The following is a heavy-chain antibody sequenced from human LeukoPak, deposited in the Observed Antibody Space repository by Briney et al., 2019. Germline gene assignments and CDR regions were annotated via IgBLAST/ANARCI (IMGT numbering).Heavy chain of an antibody. V-gene: IGHV4-30-4*01. CDR2: IYYSGST. CDR1: GGSLTSGDSY. D-gene: IGHD4-23*01. CDR3: ARDCESYGGKGWYAFDI. Sequence: SQTLSLTCTVSGGSLTSGDSYWSWIRQPPGTGLEWLGYIYYSGSTYYNPSLKSRVTTSVDTSKNQFSLKLSSVTDADRAVDYCARDCESYGGKGWYAFDIWGQGTMVTVSS. J-gene: IGHJ3*02.